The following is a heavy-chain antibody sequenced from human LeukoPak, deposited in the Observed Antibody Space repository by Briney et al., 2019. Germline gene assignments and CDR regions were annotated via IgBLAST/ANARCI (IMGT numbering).Heavy chain of an antibody. J-gene: IGHJ3*02. CDR1: GGSISSYY. Sequence: PSETLSLTCTVSGGSISSYYWSWIRQPAGKGLEWIGRIYTSGSTNYNPSLKSRVTMSVDTSKNQFSLKLSSVTAADTAVYYCARVPRTFQKGAFDIWGQGTMVTVSS. CDR2: IYTSGST. CDR3: ARVPRTFQKGAFDI. V-gene: IGHV4-4*07. D-gene: IGHD2/OR15-2a*01.